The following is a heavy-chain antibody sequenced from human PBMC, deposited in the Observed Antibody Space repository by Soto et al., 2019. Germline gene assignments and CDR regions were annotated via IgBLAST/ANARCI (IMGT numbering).Heavy chain of an antibody. CDR2: IIPIFGTA. D-gene: IGHD6-6*01. J-gene: IGHJ6*02. V-gene: IGHV1-69*01. CDR3: ARGLGSSSHSYYYYYGMDV. Sequence: QVQLVQSGAEVKKPGSSVKVSCKASGGTFSSYAISWVRQAPGQGLEWMGGIIPIFGTANYAQKFQGRVTITADESTSPAYMELSSLRSEYTAVYYCARGLGSSSHSYYYYYGMDVWGQGTTVTVSS. CDR1: GGTFSSYA.